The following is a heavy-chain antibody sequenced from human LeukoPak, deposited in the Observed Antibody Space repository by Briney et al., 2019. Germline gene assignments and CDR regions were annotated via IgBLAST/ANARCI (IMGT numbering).Heavy chain of an antibody. CDR2: IYSGDNT. Sequence: GRSLRLSCAASGFTVSNNYMSWVRQAPGKGLEWVSVIYSGDNTYYVESVKGRFTISRDNSKNTLFLQMNRLRAEDTAVYYCAGRRVLDASFDYWGQGTLVTVSS. J-gene: IGHJ4*02. CDR1: GFTVSNNY. CDR3: AGRRVLDASFDY. D-gene: IGHD3-16*01. V-gene: IGHV3-66*02.